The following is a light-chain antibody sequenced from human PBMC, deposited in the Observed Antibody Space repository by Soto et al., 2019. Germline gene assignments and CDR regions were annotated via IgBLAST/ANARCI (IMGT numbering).Light chain of an antibody. CDR1: QSVRSSY. CDR3: QQYATSPWT. V-gene: IGKV3-20*01. J-gene: IGKJ1*01. CDR2: DAS. Sequence: EIVLTQSPGTVSLSPGERATLSCRASQSVRSSYLAWYQQKPGQAPRLLIYDASTRATDIPDRFSGSGSGTAFTLTISRLEPEDFAVYCCQQYATSPWTFGQGTEVDIK.